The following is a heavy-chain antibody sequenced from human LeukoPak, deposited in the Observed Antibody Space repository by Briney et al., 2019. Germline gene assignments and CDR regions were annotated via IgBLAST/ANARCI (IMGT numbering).Heavy chain of an antibody. CDR3: ARGGGGSGGSCYSTTPYYYYGMDV. D-gene: IGHD2-15*01. CDR2: IKQDGSET. CDR1: GFTFSSYS. V-gene: IGHV3-7*01. Sequence: PGGSLRLSCAASGFTFSSYSMSWVRQAPGKGLEWVANIKQDGSETYYVDSVKGRFTISRDNAKNSLYLQMNSLRAEDTAVYYCARGGGGSGGSCYSTTPYYYYGMDVWGQGTTVTVSS. J-gene: IGHJ6*02.